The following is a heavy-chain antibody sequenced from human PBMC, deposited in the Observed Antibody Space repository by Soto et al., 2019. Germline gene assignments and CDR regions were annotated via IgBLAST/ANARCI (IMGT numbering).Heavy chain of an antibody. V-gene: IGHV3-21*01. CDR2: ISGSSNHI. Sequence: EVQLMESGGGLVKPGGSLRLSCAASGFTFNIYSMHWVRQAPGKGLEWVSSISGSSNHIDYADSVKGRFTISRDNGENSLYLQMNSLRAEDSAVYYCVRSRTVQPGLGDCSSATCCCSDSWGQGTLVTVSS. CDR3: VRSRTVQPGLGDCSSATCCCSDS. CDR1: GFTFNIYS. J-gene: IGHJ4*02. D-gene: IGHD2-2*01.